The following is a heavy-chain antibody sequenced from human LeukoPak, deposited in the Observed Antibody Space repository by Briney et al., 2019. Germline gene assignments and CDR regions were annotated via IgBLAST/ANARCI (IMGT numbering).Heavy chain of an antibody. CDR2: INHSGST. CDR1: GGSFSGYS. Sequence: SETLSLTCAVYGGSFSGYSWSWIRQPPGKGLEWIGEINHSGSTNYNPSLKSRVTISVDTSKNQFSLKLNSVTAADTAVYYCARGLRIRRFDPWGQGTLVTVSS. D-gene: IGHD1-14*01. V-gene: IGHV4-34*01. J-gene: IGHJ5*02. CDR3: ARGLRIRRFDP.